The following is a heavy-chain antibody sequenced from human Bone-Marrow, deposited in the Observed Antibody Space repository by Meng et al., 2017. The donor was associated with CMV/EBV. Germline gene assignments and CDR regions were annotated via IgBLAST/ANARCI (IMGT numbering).Heavy chain of an antibody. CDR2: ISGSGGST. J-gene: IGHJ5*02. CDR1: GFTFSSYA. D-gene: IGHD3-10*01. V-gene: IGHV3-23*01. Sequence: GSLRLSCAASGFTFSSYAMSWVRQAPGKGLEWVSAISGSGGSTYYADSVKGRFTISRDNSKNTLYLQMNSLRAEDTAVYYCAKDRWFGETVNWFDPRGQGTLVTVSS. CDR3: AKDRWFGETVNWFDP.